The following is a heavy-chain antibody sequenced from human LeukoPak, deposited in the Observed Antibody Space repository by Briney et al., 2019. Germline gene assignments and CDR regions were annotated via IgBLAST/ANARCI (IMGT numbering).Heavy chain of an antibody. D-gene: IGHD2-21*02. CDR3: ARDLRSGGDYYYYYGMDV. J-gene: IGHJ6*02. V-gene: IGHV3-53*01. CDR2: IYSGGST. Sequence: AGGSLRLSCAASGFTVSSNYMSWVRQAPGKGLEWVSVIYSGGSTYYADSVKGRFTISRDNSKNTLYLQMNSLRAEDTAVYYCARDLRSGGDYYYYYGMDVWGQGTTVTASS. CDR1: GFTVSSNY.